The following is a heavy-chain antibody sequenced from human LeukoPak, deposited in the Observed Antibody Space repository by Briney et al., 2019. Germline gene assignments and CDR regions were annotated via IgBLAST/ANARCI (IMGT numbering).Heavy chain of an antibody. D-gene: IGHD6-19*01. Sequence: SETLSLTCAVSGGSISGYYWSWTRQPAGKGLEWIGRIYTNWTTYYSPSLKSRVTMSVDTSKNQFSLKLSSVTAADTAVYYCAREQWLAFDYWGQGTLVTVFS. V-gene: IGHV4-4*07. CDR1: GGSISGYY. CDR3: AREQWLAFDY. J-gene: IGHJ4*02. CDR2: IYTNWTT.